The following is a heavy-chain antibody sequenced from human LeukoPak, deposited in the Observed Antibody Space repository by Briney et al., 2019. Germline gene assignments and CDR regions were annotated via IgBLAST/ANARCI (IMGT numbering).Heavy chain of an antibody. Sequence: GGSLRLSCAASGFTFSSCSMNWVRQAPGKGLEWVSSISSSSSYIYYADSVKGRFTISRDNAKNSLYLQMNSLRAEDTAVYYCARDVLFDGSSHSHYWGQGTLVTVSS. D-gene: IGHD1-26*01. CDR1: GFTFSSCS. J-gene: IGHJ4*02. V-gene: IGHV3-21*01. CDR3: ARDVLFDGSSHSHY. CDR2: ISSSSSYI.